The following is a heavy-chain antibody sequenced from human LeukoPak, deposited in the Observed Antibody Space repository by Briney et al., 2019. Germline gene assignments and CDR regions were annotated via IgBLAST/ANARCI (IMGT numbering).Heavy chain of an antibody. CDR1: GGSISSSSYY. CDR2: IYYSGST. D-gene: IGHD3-22*01. Sequence: SETLSLTCTVSGGSISSSSYYWGWIRQPPGKGLEWIGSIYYSGSTYYNPSLQSRVTISVDASKNQFSLKLNSVTAADMAVYYCARLGPTYYDKADYWGQGNLVTVSS. V-gene: IGHV4-39*01. J-gene: IGHJ4*02. CDR3: ARLGPTYYDKADY.